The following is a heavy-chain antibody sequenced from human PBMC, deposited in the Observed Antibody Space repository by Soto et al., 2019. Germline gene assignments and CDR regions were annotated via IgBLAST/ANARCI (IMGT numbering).Heavy chain of an antibody. CDR1: GFTFSSYW. CDR2: IKQDGSEK. V-gene: IGHV3-7*05. Sequence: GESLKISCAASGFTFSSYWMSWVRQAPGKGLEWVANIKQDGSEKYYVDSVKGRFTISRDNAKNSLYLQMNSLRAEDTAVYYCAREVGPLRYFDWLLTKFDYWGQGTLVTVSS. CDR3: AREVGPLRYFDWLLTKFDY. D-gene: IGHD3-9*01. J-gene: IGHJ4*02.